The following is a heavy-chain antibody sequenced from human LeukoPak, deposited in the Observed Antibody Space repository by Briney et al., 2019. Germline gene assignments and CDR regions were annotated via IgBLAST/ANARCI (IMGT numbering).Heavy chain of an antibody. CDR3: ASILYGANGFDF. D-gene: IGHD4/OR15-4a*01. V-gene: IGHV4-59*01. CDR2: IYYSGSS. CDR1: GGSITSSY. J-gene: IGHJ4*02. Sequence: SATLSLTCTVAGGSITSSYCSWIRQPPRKGLEYIGYIYYSGSSTYNPSLKGRVTISVDTSKNQFSLKLSSVTAADTAVYYCASILYGANGFDFWGQGILVTVSS.